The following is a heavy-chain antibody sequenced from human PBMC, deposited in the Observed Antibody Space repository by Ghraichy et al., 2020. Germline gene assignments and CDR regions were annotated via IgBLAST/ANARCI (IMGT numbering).Heavy chain of an antibody. J-gene: IGHJ6*02. CDR3: ARDRMYDASCYYFYYYGMDV. CDR1: GLSFSANY. CDR2: TYSDGNT. D-gene: IGHD4/OR15-4a*01. Sequence: LSLTCAASGLSFSANYMSWVRQAPGKGLEWVALTYSDGNTDYAAAVKGRFTISRDSSKNTVYLQMRSLRAEDTAVYYCARDRMYDASCYYFYYYGMDVWGQGTP. V-gene: IGHV3-66*01.